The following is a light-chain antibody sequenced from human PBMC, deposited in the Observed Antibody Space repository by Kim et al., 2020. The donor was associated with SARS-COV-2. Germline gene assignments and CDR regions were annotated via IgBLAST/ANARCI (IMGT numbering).Light chain of an antibody. V-gene: IGLV2-11*01. CDR3: CSYAGAYAYV. Sequence: GQSVTISCTGSGSDVGNYKLVSWYQQHPGKAPKLIIYDRTKRSSGVPDRFSGAKAGNTASLTISGLQAEDEADYYCCSYAGAYAYVFGTGTKVTVL. CDR2: DRT. CDR1: GSDVGNYKL. J-gene: IGLJ1*01.